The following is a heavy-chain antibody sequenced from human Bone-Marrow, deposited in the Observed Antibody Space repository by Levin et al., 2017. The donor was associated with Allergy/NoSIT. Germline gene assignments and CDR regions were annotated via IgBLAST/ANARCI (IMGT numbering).Heavy chain of an antibody. J-gene: IGHJ3*02. CDR2: IYWDDDR. V-gene: IGHV2-5*02. CDR1: GFSLTNSGVG. CDR3: AHILITFGGVLRTDAFDI. D-gene: IGHD3-16*01. Sequence: KVSGPTLVKPTETLVLTCTFSGFSLTNSGVGVGWVRQSPGQALEWLAIIYWDDDRRYNPSLRTRLTITKDTSINKVVLIMTNMDPADTGTYYCAHILITFGGVLRTDAFDIWGQGTLVTVSS.